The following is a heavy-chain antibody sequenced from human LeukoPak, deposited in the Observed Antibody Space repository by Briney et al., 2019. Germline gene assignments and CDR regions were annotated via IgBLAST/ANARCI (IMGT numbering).Heavy chain of an antibody. CDR1: GGSISSGSYY. V-gene: IGHV4-61*02. D-gene: IGHD3-3*01. Sequence: SQTLSLTCTVSGGSISSGSYYWSWIRQPAGKGLEWIGRIYTSGSTNYNPSLKSRVTISVDTSKNQFSLKLSSVTAADTAVYYCARDLRGYYDFWSGYYTGMDVWGKGTTVTVSS. CDR3: ARDLRGYYDFWSGYYTGMDV. J-gene: IGHJ6*03. CDR2: IYTSGST.